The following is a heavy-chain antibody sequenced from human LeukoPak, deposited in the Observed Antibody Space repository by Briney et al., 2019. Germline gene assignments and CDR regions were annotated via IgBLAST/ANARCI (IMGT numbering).Heavy chain of an antibody. Sequence: SETLSLTCTVSGGSISSYYWSWIRQPPGKGLEWIGYIYYSGSTNYNPSLKSRVTISVDTSKNQFSLKLSSVTAADTAVYYCARCYNIVVVPADAFDIWGQGTMVTVSS. CDR1: GGSISSYY. CDR3: ARCYNIVVVPADAFDI. V-gene: IGHV4-59*01. D-gene: IGHD2-2*01. CDR2: IYYSGST. J-gene: IGHJ3*02.